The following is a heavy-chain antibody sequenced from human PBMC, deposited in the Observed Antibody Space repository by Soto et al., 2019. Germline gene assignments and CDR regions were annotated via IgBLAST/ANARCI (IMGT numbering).Heavy chain of an antibody. Sequence: GGSLRLSCAASGFTFSSYAMHWVRQAPGKGLEWVAVISYDGSNKYYADSVKGRFTISRDNSKNTLYLQMNSLRAEDTAVYYCARDSQDIVVVPAANVRADAFDIWGQGTMVTVSS. V-gene: IGHV3-30-3*01. D-gene: IGHD2-2*01. J-gene: IGHJ3*02. CDR3: ARDSQDIVVVPAANVRADAFDI. CDR2: ISYDGSNK. CDR1: GFTFSSYA.